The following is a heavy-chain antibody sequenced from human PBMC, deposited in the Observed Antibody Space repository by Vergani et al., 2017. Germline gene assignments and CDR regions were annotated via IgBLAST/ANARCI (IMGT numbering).Heavy chain of an antibody. CDR2: ISWNSGSI. V-gene: IGHV3-9*01. CDR1: GFTFDDYA. CDR3: AKDLYDSSGYYYFDY. D-gene: IGHD3-22*01. Sequence: EVQLVESGGGLVQPGRSLRLSCAASGFTFDDYAMHWVRQAPGKGLEWVSGISWNSGSIGYADSVKGRFTISRDNAKNSLYLQMNSLRAEDTALYYCAKDLYDSSGYYYFDYWGQGTLVTVSS. J-gene: IGHJ4*02.